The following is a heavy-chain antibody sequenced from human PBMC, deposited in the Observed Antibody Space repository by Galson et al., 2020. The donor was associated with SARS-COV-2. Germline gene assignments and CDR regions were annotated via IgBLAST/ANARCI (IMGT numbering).Heavy chain of an antibody. V-gene: IGHV4-34*01. CDR1: GGSFSDHY. CDR2: VNHSGST. D-gene: IGHD1-1*01. J-gene: IGHJ2*01. Sequence: SETLSLTSAVYGGSFSDHYWSWIRQPPGKGLEWIGEVNHSGSTNYNPSLKSRVTMSVDTSKNQFSLKLNSVTAADTAVYYCARRVLTYGNSQPYWYFDLWGRGTLVTVSS. CDR3: ARRVLTYGNSQPYWYFDL.